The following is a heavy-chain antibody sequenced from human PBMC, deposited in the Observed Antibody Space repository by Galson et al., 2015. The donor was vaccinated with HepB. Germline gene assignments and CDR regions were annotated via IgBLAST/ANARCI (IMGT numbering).Heavy chain of an antibody. CDR1: GFTFSSYW. CDR3: ARKRDSSGWRLDY. J-gene: IGHJ4*02. Sequence: SLRLSCAASGFTFSSYWMSWVRQAPGKGLEWVANIKQDGSEKYYVDSVKGRFTISRDNAKNSLYLQMNSLRAEDTAVYYCARKRDSSGWRLDYWGQGTLVTVSS. V-gene: IGHV3-7*03. D-gene: IGHD6-19*01. CDR2: IKQDGSEK.